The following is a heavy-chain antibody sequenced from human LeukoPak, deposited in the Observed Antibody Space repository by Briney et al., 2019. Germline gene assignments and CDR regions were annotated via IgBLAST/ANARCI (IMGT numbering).Heavy chain of an antibody. Sequence: PSETLSLTCIVSGGSIKNYYWSWIRQPPGKGLEWIGYIYYRGSTNYNPSLKSRVTFSVDTSKNQFSLKLNSVTAADTAVYYCARGGDYGDLRYFDYWGQGTLVTVSS. D-gene: IGHD4-17*01. J-gene: IGHJ4*02. CDR2: IYYRGST. CDR3: ARGGDYGDLRYFDY. V-gene: IGHV4-59*01. CDR1: GGSIKNYY.